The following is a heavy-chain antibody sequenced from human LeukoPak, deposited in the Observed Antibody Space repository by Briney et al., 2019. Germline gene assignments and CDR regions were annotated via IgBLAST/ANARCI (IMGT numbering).Heavy chain of an antibody. CDR2: IYYSGST. J-gene: IGHJ5*02. Sequence: KPSETLSLTCTVSGGSISSSIYYWGWIRQPPGKGLEWIGSIYYSGSTYYNPSLKSRVTISVDTSKNQFSLKLSSVTAADTAVYYCARHRMTESFDPWGQGTLVTVSS. CDR1: GGSISSSIYY. V-gene: IGHV4-39*01. CDR3: ARHRMTESFDP.